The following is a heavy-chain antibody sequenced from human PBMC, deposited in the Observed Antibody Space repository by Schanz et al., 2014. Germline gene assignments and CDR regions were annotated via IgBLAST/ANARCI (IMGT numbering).Heavy chain of an antibody. CDR1: GATFNSYA. D-gene: IGHD5-12*01. CDR2: INPNSGAT. CDR3: ARVTTGYDS. Sequence: QVQLVQSGREVKKPGSSVKVSCKSSGATFNSYAFGWVRQAPGQGLEWLGWINPNSGATSSAQKFQGRVTMTRDTSSSTVYMQLSSLTSDDTAIYYCARVTTGYDSWGQGTLVTVSS. J-gene: IGHJ4*02. V-gene: IGHV1-2*02.